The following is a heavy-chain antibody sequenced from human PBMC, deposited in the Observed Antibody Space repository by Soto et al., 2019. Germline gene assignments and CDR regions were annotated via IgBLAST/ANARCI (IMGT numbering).Heavy chain of an antibody. Sequence: SQTLSLTCVISGHSVNSNTGAWKWIRRSPSRGLEWLGRTYYRSKWYYNHASSVRARIRVTPDTSKNQFSLQLTSVSPEDTAVYYCTRAQMYYDKNHGMDVWGRGTTVTVSS. J-gene: IGHJ6*02. CDR1: GHSVNSNTGA. CDR2: TYYRSKWYY. CDR3: TRAQMYYDKNHGMDV. V-gene: IGHV6-1*01. D-gene: IGHD3-16*01.